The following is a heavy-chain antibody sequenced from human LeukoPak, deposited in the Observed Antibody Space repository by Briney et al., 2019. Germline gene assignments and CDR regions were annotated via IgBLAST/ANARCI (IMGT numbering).Heavy chain of an antibody. CDR2: IIPILGIA. Sequence: ASVKVSCKASGGTFSSYAISWVRQAPGQGLEWMGRIIPILGIANYAQKFQGRVTITADKSTSTAYMELSSLRSEDTAVYYCARDRDGYAFDLWGRGTLVTVSS. J-gene: IGHJ2*01. CDR1: GGTFSSYA. D-gene: IGHD5-24*01. CDR3: ARDRDGYAFDL. V-gene: IGHV1-69*04.